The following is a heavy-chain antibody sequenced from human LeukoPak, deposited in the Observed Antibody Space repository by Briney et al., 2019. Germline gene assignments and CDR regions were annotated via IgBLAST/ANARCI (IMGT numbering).Heavy chain of an antibody. Sequence: PGGSLRLSCAASGFTVSSNYMNWVRQAPGKGLEWVSVLYRGGSTYYADSVKGRFTISRDTSKNTVYLQMNSLRAEDTAVYYCARGGARQQLVENYSDHWGQGTLVTVSS. CDR1: GFTVSSNY. D-gene: IGHD6-13*01. J-gene: IGHJ4*02. CDR2: LYRGGST. V-gene: IGHV3-53*01. CDR3: ARGGARQQLVENYSDH.